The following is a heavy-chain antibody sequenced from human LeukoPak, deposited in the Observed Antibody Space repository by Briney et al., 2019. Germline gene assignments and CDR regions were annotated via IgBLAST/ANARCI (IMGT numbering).Heavy chain of an antibody. CDR2: IYSGGST. V-gene: IGHV3-66*01. Sequence: GGSLRLSCAASGFTVSSNYMSWVRQAPGKGLEWVSVIYSGGSTYYADSVKGRFTISRDNSKNTLYLQVNSLRAEDMAVYYCAAMVVDAFDIWGQGTMVTVSS. J-gene: IGHJ3*02. CDR1: GFTVSSNY. D-gene: IGHD5-18*01. CDR3: AAMVVDAFDI.